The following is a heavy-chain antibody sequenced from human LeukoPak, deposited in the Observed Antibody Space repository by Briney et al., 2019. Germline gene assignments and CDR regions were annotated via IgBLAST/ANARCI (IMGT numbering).Heavy chain of an antibody. D-gene: IGHD2/OR15-2a*01. CDR3: ARGGAATFHYYYGMDV. CDR2: ISSSGSTI. CDR1: GFTFSDYY. J-gene: IGHJ6*02. V-gene: IGHV3-11*01. Sequence: GGSLRLSCAASGFTFSDYYMSWIRQAPGKGLEWVPYISSSGSTIYYADSVKGRFTISRDNAKNSLYLQMNSLRAEDTAVYYCARGGAATFHYYYGMDVWGQGTTVTVSS.